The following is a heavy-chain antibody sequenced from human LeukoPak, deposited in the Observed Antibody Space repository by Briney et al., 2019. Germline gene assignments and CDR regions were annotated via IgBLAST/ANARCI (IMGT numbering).Heavy chain of an antibody. J-gene: IGHJ4*02. CDR1: GFSFSSYN. D-gene: IGHD3-16*01. CDR2: ISRSASNI. V-gene: IGHV3-21*01. Sequence: PGGSLRLSCVASGFSFSSYNMNWVRQAPGKGLEWVSSISRSASNIYYADSVKGRFTISRDNAKNSFYLQMNSLRAEDTAVFYCARDPEGFGATYFDYWGQETLVTVSS. CDR3: ARDPEGFGATYFDY.